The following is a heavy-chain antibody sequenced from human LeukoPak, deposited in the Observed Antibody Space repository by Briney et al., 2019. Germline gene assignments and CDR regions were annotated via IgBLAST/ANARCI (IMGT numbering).Heavy chain of an antibody. CDR2: IYTSGST. Sequence: SETLSLTCTVSGGAISSYYWSWIRQPPGQGLEWIGRIYTSGSTNYNPSLKSRVTMSVDTSKNQFSLKLSSVTAADTAVYYCARASPFPNWFDPWGQGTLVTVSS. CDR1: GGAISSYY. D-gene: IGHD3-16*01. CDR3: ARASPFPNWFDP. J-gene: IGHJ5*02. V-gene: IGHV4-4*07.